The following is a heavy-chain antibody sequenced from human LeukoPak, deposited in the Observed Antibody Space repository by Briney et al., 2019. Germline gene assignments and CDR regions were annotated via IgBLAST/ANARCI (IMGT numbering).Heavy chain of an antibody. D-gene: IGHD3-16*01. V-gene: IGHV3-7*03. Sequence: GGSLRLSCAASGFTFSNYWMTWVRQAPGKGLEWVANINRDGSERYYVDSVKGRFTISRDDAKSSLYLQMNSLRAEDTAVYYCARDWAAAYYFDYWGQGTLVTVSS. CDR1: GFTFSNYW. J-gene: IGHJ4*02. CDR3: ARDWAAAYYFDY. CDR2: INRDGSER.